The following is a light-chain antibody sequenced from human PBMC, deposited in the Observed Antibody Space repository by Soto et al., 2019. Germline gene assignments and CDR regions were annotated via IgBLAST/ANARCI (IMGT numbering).Light chain of an antibody. CDR2: WAS. V-gene: IGKV4-1*01. Sequence: DIVMTQSPDSLAVSLGERATINCKSSLSILYSSNNKNYLAWYQQKPGQPPKLLIYWASTRQSGVPDRFSGSGSGTDFTLTISSLQSEDVAIYYCQHYFTVPVTFGQGTRLEIK. CDR1: LSILYSSNNKNY. CDR3: QHYFTVPVT. J-gene: IGKJ5*01.